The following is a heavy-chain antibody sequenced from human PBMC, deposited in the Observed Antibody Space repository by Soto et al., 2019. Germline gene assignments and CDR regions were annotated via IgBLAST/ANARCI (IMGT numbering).Heavy chain of an antibody. CDR1: GFTFSSYG. CDR3: ARDSCTNGVCSMFSTFDY. V-gene: IGHV3-33*01. D-gene: IGHD2-8*01. J-gene: IGHJ4*02. CDR2: IWYDGSNK. Sequence: GGSLRLSCAASGFTFSSYGMHWVRQAPGKGLEWVAVIWYDGSNKYYADSVKGRFTISRDNSKNTLYLQMNSLRAEDTAVYYCARDSCTNGVCSMFSTFDYWGQGTLVTVSS.